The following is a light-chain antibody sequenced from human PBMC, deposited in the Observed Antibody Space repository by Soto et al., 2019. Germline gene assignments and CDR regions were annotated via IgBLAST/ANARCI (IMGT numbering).Light chain of an antibody. CDR1: SSDVGGHNY. J-gene: IGLJ1*01. CDR2: EVS. Sequence: QSALTQPASVSGSPGQSITISCTGTSSDVGGHNYVSWYQQHPGKAPKLMIYEVSNRPSGVSNRFSGSKSGNTASLTISGLQAEDEADYYCSSYTSSSTPFVFGTGTKATVL. V-gene: IGLV2-14*01. CDR3: SSYTSSSTPFV.